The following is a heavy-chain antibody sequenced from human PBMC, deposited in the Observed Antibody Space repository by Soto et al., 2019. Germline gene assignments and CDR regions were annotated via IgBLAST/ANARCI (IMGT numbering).Heavy chain of an antibody. V-gene: IGHV3-21*01. D-gene: IGHD2-15*01. J-gene: IGHJ4*02. CDR1: GFTFSSYS. CDR2: ISSSSSYI. Sequence: PGGSLRLSCAASGFTFSSYSMNWVRQAPGKGLEWVSSISSSSSYIYYADSVKGRFTISRDNAKNSLYLQMNSLRAEDTAVYYCAREVRRACSGGSCYSPALDYWGQGTLVTVSS. CDR3: AREVRRACSGGSCYSPALDY.